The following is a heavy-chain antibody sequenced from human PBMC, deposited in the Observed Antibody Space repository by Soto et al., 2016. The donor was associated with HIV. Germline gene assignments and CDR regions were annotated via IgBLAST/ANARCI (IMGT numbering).Heavy chain of an antibody. D-gene: IGHD6-19*01. V-gene: IGHV1-58*02. CDR1: GFTFSTPT. J-gene: IGHJ4*02. CDR2: ITVGTDNR. Sequence: QMQLVLSGPEVKKPGTSVKVSCKASGFTFSTPTIQWVRQAPGQRLEWIGWITVGTDNRNYAQKFQQRVTLTRDMSTSIAYLEMSSLSSEDTAVYYCAAETYSSGCCHFDYWGQGTLVTVSS. CDR3: AAETYSSGCCHFDY.